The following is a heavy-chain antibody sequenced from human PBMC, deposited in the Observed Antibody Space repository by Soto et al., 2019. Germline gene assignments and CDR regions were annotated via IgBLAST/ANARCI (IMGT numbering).Heavy chain of an antibody. J-gene: IGHJ4*02. D-gene: IGHD2-2*01. CDR1: GYTFTSDD. V-gene: IGHV1-8*01. CDR2: MNPNSGNT. CDR3: AKAALVVVPDFDY. Sequence: ASVQGSCKASGYTFTSDDINWVRQATGQGLEWMGWMNPNSGNTGYAQKFQGRVTMTRNTSITTAYMELSSLRAEDTAVYYCAKAALVVVPDFDYWGQGTLVTVSS.